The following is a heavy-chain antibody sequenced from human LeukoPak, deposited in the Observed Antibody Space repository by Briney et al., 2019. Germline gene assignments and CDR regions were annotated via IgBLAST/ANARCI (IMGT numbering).Heavy chain of an antibody. CDR3: ARDKAQSDAFDI. CDR2: MYHTAIS. J-gene: IGHJ3*02. V-gene: IGHV4-59*01. Sequence: PSETLSLTCTVSGGSISSDFWSWIRQPPGKGLEWIGYMYHTAISNYNPSLKSRVTISVDTSKKQISLKLRSVTAADTAVYFCARDKAQSDAFDIWGQGTMVTVSS. CDR1: GGSISSDF.